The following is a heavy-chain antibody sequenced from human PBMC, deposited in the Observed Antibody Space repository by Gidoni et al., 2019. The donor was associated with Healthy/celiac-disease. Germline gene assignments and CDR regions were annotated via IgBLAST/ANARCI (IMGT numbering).Heavy chain of an antibody. D-gene: IGHD5-12*01. V-gene: IGHV4-31*03. CDR1: GCSISSGGYY. J-gene: IGHJ3*02. CDR3: ARGSDIVSLAAFDI. Sequence: QVQLQESGPGLVKPSQTLSLTCTVSGCSISSGGYYWSWIRQHPGKGLEWIGYIYYSGSTYYNPSLKSRVTISVDTSKNQFSLKLSSVTAADTAVYYCARGSDIVSLAAFDIWGQGTMVTVSS. CDR2: IYYSGST.